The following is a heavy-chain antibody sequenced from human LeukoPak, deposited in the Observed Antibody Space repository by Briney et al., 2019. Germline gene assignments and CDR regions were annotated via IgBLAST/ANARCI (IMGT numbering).Heavy chain of an antibody. V-gene: IGHV1-2*06. J-gene: IGHJ5*02. Sequence: GASVKVSCKASGYTFTGCYMHWVRQAPGQGLEWMGRIIPNSGGTNYAQKFQGRVTMTRDTSISTAYMELSRLRSDDTAVYYCARDRKGITMVRGVIHNWFDPWGQGTLVTVSS. CDR2: IIPNSGGT. CDR1: GYTFTGCY. CDR3: ARDRKGITMVRGVIHNWFDP. D-gene: IGHD3-10*01.